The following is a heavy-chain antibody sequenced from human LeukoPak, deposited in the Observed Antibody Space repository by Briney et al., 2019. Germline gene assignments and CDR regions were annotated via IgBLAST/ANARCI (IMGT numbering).Heavy chain of an antibody. CDR2: ISGSGGST. CDR1: GFTFSSYA. J-gene: IGHJ4*02. D-gene: IGHD5-18*01. Sequence: GGSLRLSCAASGFTFSSYAMSWVRQAPGKGLEWVSAISGSGGSTYYADSVKGRFTISSDNSKNTLYLQMNSLRAEDTAAYYCAKGRQLWLSQTDYWGQGTLVTVSS. CDR3: AKGRQLWLSQTDY. V-gene: IGHV3-23*01.